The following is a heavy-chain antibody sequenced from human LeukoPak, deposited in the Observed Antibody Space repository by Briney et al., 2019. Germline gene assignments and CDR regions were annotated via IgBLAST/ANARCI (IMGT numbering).Heavy chain of an antibody. D-gene: IGHD6-19*01. CDR2: ISYDGSNK. CDR1: GFTFSSYA. V-gene: IGHV3-30*04. CDR3: AREAIPGYSSGWYRGDAFDI. J-gene: IGHJ3*02. Sequence: GRSLRLSCAASGFTFSSYAMHWVRQAPGKGLEWVAVISYDGSNKYYADSVKGRFTISRDNSKNTLYLQMNSLRAEDTAVYSCAREAIPGYSSGWYRGDAFDIWGQGTMVTVSS.